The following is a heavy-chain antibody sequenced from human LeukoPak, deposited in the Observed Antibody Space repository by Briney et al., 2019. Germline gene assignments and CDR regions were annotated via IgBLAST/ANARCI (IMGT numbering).Heavy chain of an antibody. Sequence: ASVKVSCKAPGYTFTGYYMHWVRQAPGQGLEWIGRINPNSGGTNYAQKFQGWVTMTRDTSISTAYMELSRLRSDDTAVYYCARVRDGYNSDAFDIWGQGTMVTVSS. CDR2: INPNSGGT. D-gene: IGHD5-24*01. CDR1: GYTFTGYY. CDR3: ARVRDGYNSDAFDI. J-gene: IGHJ3*02. V-gene: IGHV1-2*04.